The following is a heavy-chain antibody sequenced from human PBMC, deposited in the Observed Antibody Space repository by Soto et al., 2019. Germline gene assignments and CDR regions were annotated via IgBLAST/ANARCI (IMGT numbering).Heavy chain of an antibody. V-gene: IGHV1-69*01. Sequence: QVQLVQSGAEVKKPGSSVKVSCKASGGTFSSYAISWVRQAPGQGLEWMGGIIPTFGTANYAQKFQGRVTITADESTSTAYMELSSLRSEDTAVYYCARDVWGSGWYGDWYFDLWGRGTLVTVSS. J-gene: IGHJ2*01. CDR1: GGTFSSYA. CDR3: ARDVWGSGWYGDWYFDL. CDR2: IIPTFGTA. D-gene: IGHD6-19*01.